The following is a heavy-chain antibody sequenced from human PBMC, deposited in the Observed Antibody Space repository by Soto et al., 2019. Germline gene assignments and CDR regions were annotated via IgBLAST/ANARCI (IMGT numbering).Heavy chain of an antibody. CDR3: VRIRRGDGYTFGY. Sequence: EVQLVESGGVSVQPGGSLRLSCTASGFTLSNYWMHWVRQAPGKGLVWVSRINTDWSTTTYADSVRGRFTISRDNAKNTLYLQMNSLRDEDTAVYYCVRIRRGDGYTFGYWGQGTLVTVSS. D-gene: IGHD5-12*01. CDR1: GFTLSNYW. CDR2: INTDWSTT. V-gene: IGHV3-74*01. J-gene: IGHJ4*02.